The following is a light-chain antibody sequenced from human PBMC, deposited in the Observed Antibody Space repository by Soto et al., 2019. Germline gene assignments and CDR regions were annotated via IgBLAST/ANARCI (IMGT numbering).Light chain of an antibody. CDR3: QQSSTAPFT. CDR2: AAS. J-gene: IGKJ3*01. V-gene: IGKV1-39*01. Sequence: DIQMTQSPSSLSASVGDRVTITCRASQNINTYLNWYQQKPGKAPKLLIFAASSLQSGVPSRFSGSGSRTDFTLTISSLQPEDFATYYCQQSSTAPFTFGPGTKVYIK. CDR1: QNINTY.